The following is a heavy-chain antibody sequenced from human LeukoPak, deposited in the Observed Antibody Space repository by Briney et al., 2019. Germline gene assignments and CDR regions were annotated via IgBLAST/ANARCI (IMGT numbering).Heavy chain of an antibody. V-gene: IGHV4-30-4*08. CDR1: GGSISSGDYY. D-gene: IGHD3-22*01. Sequence: PSETLSLTCTVSGGSISSGDYYWSWIRQPPGKGLEWIGYIYYSGSTYYNPSLKSRVTISVDTSKNQFSLKLSSVTAADTAVYYCATDYYDSSGYYNYWGQGTLVTVSS. CDR3: ATDYYDSSGYYNY. J-gene: IGHJ4*02. CDR2: IYYSGST.